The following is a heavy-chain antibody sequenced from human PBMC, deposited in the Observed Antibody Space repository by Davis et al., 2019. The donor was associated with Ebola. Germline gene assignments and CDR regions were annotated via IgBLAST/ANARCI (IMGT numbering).Heavy chain of an antibody. CDR1: GYTFTSYG. V-gene: IGHV1-18*01. CDR2: ISVYNGNT. D-gene: IGHD3-3*01. CDR3: AADDPVLRFLEGGHYYGMDV. Sequence: ASVKVSCKASGYTFTSYGISWVRQAPGQGLEWMGWISVYNGNTNYAQKLQGRVTMTTDTSTSTAYMELRSLRSDDTAVYYCAADDPVLRFLEGGHYYGMDVWGQGTTVTVSS. J-gene: IGHJ6*02.